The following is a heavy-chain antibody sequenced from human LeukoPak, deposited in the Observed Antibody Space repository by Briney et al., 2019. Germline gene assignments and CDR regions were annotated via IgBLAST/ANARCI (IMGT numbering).Heavy chain of an antibody. CDR2: IIPILGIA. J-gene: IGHJ4*02. D-gene: IGHD3-9*01. CDR3: ASQYYDILTGYYREFDY. V-gene: IGHV1-69*04. CDR1: GGTFSSYA. Sequence: ASVKVPCKASGGTFSSYAISWVRQAPGQGLEWMGRIIPILGIANYAQKFQGRVTITADKSTSTAYMELSSLRSEDTAVYYCASQYYDILTGYYREFDYWGQGTLVTVSS.